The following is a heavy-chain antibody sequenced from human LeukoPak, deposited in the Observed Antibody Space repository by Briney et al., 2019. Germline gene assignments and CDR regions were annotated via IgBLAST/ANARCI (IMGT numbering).Heavy chain of an antibody. CDR1: GFTFSSYG. CDR3: TKDSGPRNYVGFDP. D-gene: IGHD4-11*01. J-gene: IGHJ5*02. CDR2: IWYDGSNK. V-gene: IGHV3-33*06. Sequence: PGRSLRLSCAASGFTFSSYGMHWVRQAPGKGLEWVAVIWYDGSNKYYADSVKGRFTISRDNSKNTLYLQMNSLRAEDTAVYYCTKDSGPRNYVGFDPWGQGTLVAVSS.